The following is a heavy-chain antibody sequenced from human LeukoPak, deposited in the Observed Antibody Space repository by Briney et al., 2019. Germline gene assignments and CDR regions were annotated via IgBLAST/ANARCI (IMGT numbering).Heavy chain of an antibody. Sequence: EAGGSLRLSCAASGFTFNSYWMNWVRQAPGKGLEWVANINLDGSEKYYVDSVKGRFTISRDDAKNSLYLQMNSLRAEDTAVYYCARLREIPVFGVVTKSTSYFDYWGQGALVTVSS. CDR2: INLDGSEK. D-gene: IGHD3-3*01. V-gene: IGHV3-7*01. CDR3: ARLREIPVFGVVTKSTSYFDY. CDR1: GFTFNSYW. J-gene: IGHJ4*02.